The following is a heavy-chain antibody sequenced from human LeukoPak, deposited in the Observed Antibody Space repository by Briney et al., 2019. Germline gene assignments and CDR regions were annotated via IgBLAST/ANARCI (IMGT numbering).Heavy chain of an antibody. CDR2: IKQDGREK. CDR3: ARVAPEYSNYQENFDY. D-gene: IGHD4-11*01. J-gene: IGHJ4*02. CDR1: GFTFSSYR. Sequence: GGSLRLSCAASGFTFSSYRMSWVRQAPGKGLEGVANIKQDGREKYYVDSVKGRFTISRDNAKYSLYLQMNSLRAEDTAVYYCARVAPEYSNYQENFDYWGQGTLVTVSS. V-gene: IGHV3-7*01.